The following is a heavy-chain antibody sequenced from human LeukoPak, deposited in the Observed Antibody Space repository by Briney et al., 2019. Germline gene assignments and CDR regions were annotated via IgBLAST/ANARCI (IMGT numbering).Heavy chain of an antibody. CDR1: GFTFSSYG. CDR3: ARGYERLDWLLSYDAFDI. D-gene: IGHD3/OR15-3a*01. J-gene: IGHJ3*02. V-gene: IGHV3-30*02. Sequence: PGGSLRLSCAASGFTFSSYGMHWVRQAPGKGLEWVAFIQNDGSNKYYADSVKGRFTISRDNSKSTLYLQLNSLRAEDTAVYYCARGYERLDWLLSYDAFDIWGQGTMVTVSS. CDR2: IQNDGSNK.